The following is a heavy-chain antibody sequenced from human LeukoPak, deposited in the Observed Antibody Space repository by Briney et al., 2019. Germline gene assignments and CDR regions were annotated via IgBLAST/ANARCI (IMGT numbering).Heavy chain of an antibody. CDR2: IYTSGST. J-gene: IGHJ4*02. CDR3: ARDPYLDTSGSFADYFDS. V-gene: IGHV4-4*07. D-gene: IGHD3-22*01. CDR1: GNSISIYY. Sequence: SETLSLTCTVSGNSISIYYWSWLRQPAGKGLEWIGHIYTSGSTNYNPSLKSRVTISVDTSKNQVSLKLGSVTVADTAMYFCARDPYLDTSGSFADYFDSWGQGTLVTVSS.